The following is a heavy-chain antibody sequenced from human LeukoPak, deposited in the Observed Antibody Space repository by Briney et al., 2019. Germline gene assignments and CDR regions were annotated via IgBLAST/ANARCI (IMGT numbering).Heavy chain of an antibody. CDR3: ASLRAPVDY. V-gene: IGHV4-34*01. J-gene: IGHJ4*02. CDR1: GGSFSGYY. CDR2: INHSGSI. Sequence: SETLSLTCAVYGGSFSGYYWSWIRQPPGKGLEWIGEINHSGSINYNPSLKSRVTISVDTSKNQFSLKLSSVTAADTAVYYCASLRAPVDYWGQGTLVTVSS.